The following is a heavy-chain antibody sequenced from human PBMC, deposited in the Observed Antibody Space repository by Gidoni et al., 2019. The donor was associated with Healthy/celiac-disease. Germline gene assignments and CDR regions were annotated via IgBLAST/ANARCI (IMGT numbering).Heavy chain of an antibody. CDR2: ISGSGGST. D-gene: IGHD6-13*01. CDR1: GFTFSSYA. V-gene: IGHV3-23*01. Sequence: EVQLLESGGGLVQPGGSLRLSCAASGFTFSSYAMSWVRQAPGKGLEWVSAISGSGGSTYYADSVKGQFTISRDNSKNTLYLQMNSLRAEDTAVYYCAKERGSSSWYRGYFQHWGQGTLVTVSS. CDR3: AKERGSSSWYRGYFQH. J-gene: IGHJ1*01.